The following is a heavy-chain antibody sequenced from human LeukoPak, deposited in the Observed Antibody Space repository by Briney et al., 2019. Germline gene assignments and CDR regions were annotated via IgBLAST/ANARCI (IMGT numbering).Heavy chain of an antibody. V-gene: IGHV6-1*01. CDR2: TYYRSKWYN. J-gene: IGHJ4*02. D-gene: IGHD2-8*02. Sequence: SQTLSLTCAISGDSDSSKSAAWNWITQSPSRALEWLGRTYYRSKWYNDYAVSVKSRITINPDTSKNQFSLQLNSVAPEDTAVYYCARTTGHFDYWGQGTLVTVSS. CDR3: ARTTGHFDY. CDR1: GDSDSSKSAA.